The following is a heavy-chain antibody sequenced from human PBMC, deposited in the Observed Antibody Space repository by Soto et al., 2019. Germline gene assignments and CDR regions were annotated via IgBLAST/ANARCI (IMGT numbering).Heavy chain of an antibody. D-gene: IGHD5-18*01. Sequence: SETLSLTWTVSGGSIRSYYWTWIRQPPGKGLEWLGYIFYSGSTFYNPSLKSRVTISIHTSKSQFSLQLTSVTAADTAVYYCARGAADTAMVDSWGQGTLVTVSS. CDR2: IFYSGST. V-gene: IGHV4-59*01. CDR3: ARGAADTAMVDS. J-gene: IGHJ4*02. CDR1: GGSIRSYY.